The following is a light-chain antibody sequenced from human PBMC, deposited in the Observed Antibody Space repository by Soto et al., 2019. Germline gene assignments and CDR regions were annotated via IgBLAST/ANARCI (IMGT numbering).Light chain of an antibody. CDR3: SSYTSSSTRV. V-gene: IGLV2-14*01. CDR2: DGS. Sequence: QSALTQPASVSGSPGQSITISCTGTSSDVGGYNYVSWYQQHPGKAPQLMIFDGSNRPSGVSNRFSGSKSGYTASLTISGLQAEDAADYYCSSYTSSSTRVFGTGTKRTV. J-gene: IGLJ1*01. CDR1: SSDVGGYNY.